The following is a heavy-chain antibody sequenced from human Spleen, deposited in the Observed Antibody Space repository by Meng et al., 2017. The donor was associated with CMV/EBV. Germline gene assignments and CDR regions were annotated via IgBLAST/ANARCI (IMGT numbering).Heavy chain of an antibody. Sequence: GESLKISCAASGFTFSSYGMHWVRQAPGKGLEWVAFIRYDGSNKYYADSVKGRFTISRDNSKNTLYLQMNSLRAEDTAVYYCAKDVRYCSSTSCYEAPWGQGTLVTVS. D-gene: IGHD2-2*01. V-gene: IGHV3-30*02. CDR3: AKDVRYCSSTSCYEAP. CDR2: IRYDGSNK. CDR1: GFTFSSYG. J-gene: IGHJ5*02.